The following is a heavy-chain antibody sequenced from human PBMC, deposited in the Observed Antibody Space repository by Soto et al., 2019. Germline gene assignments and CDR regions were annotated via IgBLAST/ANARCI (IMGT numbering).Heavy chain of an antibody. V-gene: IGHV1-2*04. J-gene: IGHJ4*02. CDR1: GYTFTGYY. CDR2: INPNSGGT. Sequence: QVQLVQSGAEVKKPGASVKVSCKASGYTFTGYYMHWVRQAPGQGLEWMGWINPNSGGTNYAQKFQGWVTMTRDTSISTAYMELSRLRSDDTAVYYCARGRDLRLGYCSSTSCYPDYWGQGTLVTVSS. D-gene: IGHD2-2*01. CDR3: ARGRDLRLGYCSSTSCYPDY.